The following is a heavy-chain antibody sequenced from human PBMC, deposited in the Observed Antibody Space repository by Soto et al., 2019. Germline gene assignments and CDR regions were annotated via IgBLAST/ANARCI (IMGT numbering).Heavy chain of an antibody. Sequence: QVQLQESGPGLVKPSETLSLTCTVSGGSIDGRNCAWIRQPPGKGLEWLGYVYYDGGSSYNPSVESSLXXALDPSKSRFSRQLRSVTAADTAVYYCVRQGIGNLHGLVDVWGRGTTVTVSS. V-gene: IGHV4-59*08. D-gene: IGHD3-10*01. J-gene: IGHJ6*02. CDR2: VYYDGGS. CDR3: VRQGIGNLHGLVDV. CDR1: GGSIDGRN.